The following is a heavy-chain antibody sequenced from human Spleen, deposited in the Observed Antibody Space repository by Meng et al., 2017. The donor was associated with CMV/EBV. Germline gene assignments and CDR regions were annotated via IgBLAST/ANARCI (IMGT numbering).Heavy chain of an antibody. V-gene: IGHV3-30*04. CDR2: ISYNGRYE. J-gene: IGHJ3*02. CDR1: GFTFSTYS. D-gene: IGHD2-8*01. Sequence: GGSLRLSCVVSGFTFSTYSMHWVRQAPGKGLEWVTLISYNGRYEDYADSAKGRFTISRDNSKNTLYLQMNSLKPEDAAIYYCARDANGNDAAFDIWGQGTMVTVSS. CDR3: ARDANGNDAAFDI.